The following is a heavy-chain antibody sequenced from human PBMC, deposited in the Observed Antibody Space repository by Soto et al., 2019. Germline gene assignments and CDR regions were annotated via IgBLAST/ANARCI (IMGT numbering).Heavy chain of an antibody. D-gene: IGHD7-27*01. CDR1: GGSFSGYY. Sequence: SETLSLTCAVYGGSFSGYYWSWIRQPPGKGLEWIGEINHSGSTNYNPSLKSRVTISVDTSKNQFSLKLSSVTAADTAVYYCVRGAGDYYFDYWGQGTLGTVSS. CDR3: VRGAGDYYFDY. V-gene: IGHV4-34*01. J-gene: IGHJ4*02. CDR2: INHSGST.